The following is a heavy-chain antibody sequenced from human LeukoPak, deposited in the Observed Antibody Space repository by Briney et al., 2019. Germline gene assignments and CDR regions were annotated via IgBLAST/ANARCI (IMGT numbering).Heavy chain of an antibody. D-gene: IGHD1-1*01. Sequence: PGGSLRLSCAASGFTFSSYAMSWVRQAPGKGLEWVSSITTSGGSTFYADSVMGRLTISRDNSGNTLYLQMNSLSAEDTAIYYCAKRGNPTVGHHYLDVWGKGTTVSVSS. J-gene: IGHJ6*03. CDR3: AKRGNPTVGHHYLDV. CDR2: ITTSGGST. V-gene: IGHV3-23*01. CDR1: GFTFSSYA.